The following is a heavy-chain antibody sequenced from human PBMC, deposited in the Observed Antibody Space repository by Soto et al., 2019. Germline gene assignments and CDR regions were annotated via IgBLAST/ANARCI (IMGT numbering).Heavy chain of an antibody. CDR2: IYYSGST. CDR1: GGSISSYY. CDR3: ARDRHYCSGGTCYYEFDY. Sequence: SETLSLTCTVSGGSISSYYWSWIRQPPGKGLEWIGYIYYSGSTNYNPSLKSRVTISVDTSKNHFSLKLSSMTAADTAVYYCARDRHYCSGGTCYYEFDYWGQGTLVTVSS. D-gene: IGHD2-15*01. V-gene: IGHV4-59*01. J-gene: IGHJ4*02.